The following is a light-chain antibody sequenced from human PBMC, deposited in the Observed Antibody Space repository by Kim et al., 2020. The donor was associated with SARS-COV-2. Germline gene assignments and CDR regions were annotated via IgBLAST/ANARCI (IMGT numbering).Light chain of an antibody. J-gene: IGLJ1*01. CDR1: NIGTKS. V-gene: IGLV3-21*04. CDR2: YDS. Sequence: SYELTQPPSVSVAPGKTARITCEGNNIGTKSVHWYQQKPGQAPVLVIYYDSDRPSGIPERFSGSNSGNTATLTISRVEAGDEADYYCQVWDTSGDHFGVFGTGTKVTVL. CDR3: QVWDTSGDHFGV.